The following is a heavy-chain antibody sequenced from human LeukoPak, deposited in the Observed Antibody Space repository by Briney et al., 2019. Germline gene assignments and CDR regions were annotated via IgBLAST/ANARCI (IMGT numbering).Heavy chain of an antibody. J-gene: IGHJ4*02. CDR1: GFTFSSYG. CDR3: AKDADLDY. V-gene: IGHV3-30*18. CDR2: ISYDGSNK. Sequence: PGGSLRLSCAASGFTFSSYGMHWVRQAPGKGLEWVAVISYDGSNKYYADSVKGRFTISRGNSKNTLYLQMNSLRAEDTAVYYCAKDADLDYWGQGTLVTVSS.